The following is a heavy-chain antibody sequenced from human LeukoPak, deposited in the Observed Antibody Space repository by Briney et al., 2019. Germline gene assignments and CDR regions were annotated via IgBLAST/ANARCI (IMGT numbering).Heavy chain of an antibody. CDR2: IYYSGST. Sequence: SETLSLTCTVSGGSISSYYWSWIRQPPGKGLEWIGYIYYSGSTNYNPSLKSRVTISVDTSKNQFSLKLSSVTAADTAVYYCARIPAGSEYFQRWGQGTLVTVSS. D-gene: IGHD1-26*01. CDR3: ARIPAGSEYFQR. J-gene: IGHJ1*01. V-gene: IGHV4-59*01. CDR1: GGSISSYY.